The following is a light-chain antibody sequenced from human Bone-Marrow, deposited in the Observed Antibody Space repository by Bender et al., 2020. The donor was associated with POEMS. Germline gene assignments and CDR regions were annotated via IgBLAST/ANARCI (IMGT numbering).Light chain of an antibody. V-gene: IGLV2-8*01. J-gene: IGLJ1*01. CDR1: VNDVGAYSY. CDR2: EVI. CDR3: TSYAGNNKFV. Sequence: QSALTQPASVSGSPGQSITVSCTGTVNDVGAYSYVSWYRQLPGEAPQLIIFEVIKRPSGVPDRFSGSKSGNTASLTVSGLQPEDEAEYYCTSYAGNNKFVFGTGTKVSVL.